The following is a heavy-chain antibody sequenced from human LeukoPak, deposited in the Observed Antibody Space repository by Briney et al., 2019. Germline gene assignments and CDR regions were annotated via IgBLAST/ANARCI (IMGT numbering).Heavy chain of an antibody. CDR1: GGTFSSYA. D-gene: IGHD3-10*01. Sequence: ASVKVSGKASGGTFSSYAISWVRQAPGQGLEWMGGIIPIFGTANYAQKFQGRVTITADKSTSTAYMELSSLRSEDTAVYYCARFGESGIMDVWGKGTTVTISS. V-gene: IGHV1-69*06. CDR2: IIPIFGTA. J-gene: IGHJ6*03. CDR3: ARFGESGIMDV.